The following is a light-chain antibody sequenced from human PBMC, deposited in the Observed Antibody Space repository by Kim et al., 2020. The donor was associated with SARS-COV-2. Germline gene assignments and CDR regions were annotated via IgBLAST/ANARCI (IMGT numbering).Light chain of an antibody. Sequence: DIQMTQSPSSLSASVGDRVTITCQASEDISNNINWYQQKPGKAPELLIFDASNLKTGVPARFTGSGSGTDFTLTISSLQPEDIAKYYFQQNDDLPYTLGQGTKLEI. CDR3: QQNDDLPYT. CDR1: EDISNN. J-gene: IGKJ2*01. V-gene: IGKV1-33*01. CDR2: DAS.